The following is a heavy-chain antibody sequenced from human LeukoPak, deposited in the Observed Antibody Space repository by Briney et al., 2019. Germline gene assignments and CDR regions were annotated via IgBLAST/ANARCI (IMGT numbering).Heavy chain of an antibody. Sequence: GGSLRLSCAASGFIFSSYEMNWVRQAPGKGLEWVPYISSGGGTIYYADSVKGRFTVSRDNGKYSLYLQMNSLRAEDTAVYYCASLSSSGWYVSGNDFWGQGTLVTVSS. V-gene: IGHV3-48*03. CDR1: GFIFSSYE. CDR3: ASLSSSGWYVSGNDF. D-gene: IGHD6-19*01. CDR2: ISSGGGTI. J-gene: IGHJ4*02.